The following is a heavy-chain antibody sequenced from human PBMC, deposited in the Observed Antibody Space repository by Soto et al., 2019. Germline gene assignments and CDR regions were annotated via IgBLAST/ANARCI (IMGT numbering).Heavy chain of an antibody. CDR1: GGSISSSSSY. J-gene: IGHJ5*02. D-gene: IGHD1-7*01. CDR2: MSYSGST. V-gene: IGHV4-39*07. Sequence: SETLSLTCTVSGGSISSSSSYWGWIRQPPGKGLEWIGSMSYSGSTNYNPSLKSRVTISVDTSKNQFSLSLTSVGAADTAVYYCVRGARSYNWNYGMWSWFDPWSQGTLVTVSS. CDR3: VRGARSYNWNYGMWSWFDP.